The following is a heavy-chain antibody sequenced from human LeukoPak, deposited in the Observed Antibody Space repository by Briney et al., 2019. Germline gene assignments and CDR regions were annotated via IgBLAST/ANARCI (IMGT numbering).Heavy chain of an antibody. Sequence: GGSLRLSCAASGFTFRSYAMHWIRQAPGKGLEYVAAISSKGDNTYYVSSVRGRFTVSRDNSKNTLFLQMDSLRPEDMAVYYCARAPSYHDILTGSISQHYFDFWGQGTLVTVSS. CDR3: ARAPSYHDILTGSISQHYFDF. D-gene: IGHD3-9*01. V-gene: IGHV3-64*01. CDR1: GFTFRSYA. CDR2: ISSKGDNT. J-gene: IGHJ4*02.